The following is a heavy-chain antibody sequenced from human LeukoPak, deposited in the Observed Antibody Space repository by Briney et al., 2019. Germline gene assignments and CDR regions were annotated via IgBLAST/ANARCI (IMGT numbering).Heavy chain of an antibody. J-gene: IGHJ6*04. CDR2: LSLSGST. CDR3: TRGPPSRGFTYGPPRDGIDV. Sequence: SETLSLTCAVYGGSFSDYYWSWIRQPPGKGLEWIGELSLSGSTNYNPSLKSRVTISADTSKNQLPLKVNSVIAADTAVYYCTRGPPSRGFTYGPPRDGIDVWAKGTTVIVSS. V-gene: IGHV4-34*01. D-gene: IGHD5-18*01. CDR1: GGSFSDYY.